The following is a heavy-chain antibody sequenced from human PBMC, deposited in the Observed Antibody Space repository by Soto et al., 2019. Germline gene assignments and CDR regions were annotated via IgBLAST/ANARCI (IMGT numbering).Heavy chain of an antibody. CDR2: ISSRSTI. V-gene: IGHV3-48*02. CDR3: ARATDH. Sequence: EVQLVESGGGLVQPGGSLRLSCAASGFTFSTYSMNWVRQAPGKGLEWLSYISSRSTIYYADSVKGRFTISRDNANNSLYVQMNSLRDEDTAVYYCARATDHWGQGTLVTVSS. D-gene: IGHD2-21*02. CDR1: GFTFSTYS. J-gene: IGHJ4*02.